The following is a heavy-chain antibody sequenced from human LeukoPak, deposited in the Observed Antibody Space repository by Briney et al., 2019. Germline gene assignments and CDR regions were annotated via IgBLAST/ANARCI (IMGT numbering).Heavy chain of an antibody. V-gene: IGHV1-2*02. J-gene: IGHJ6*03. CDR3: AKGWYRSGYDSDYYYYMDV. Sequence: ASVKVSCKASGYTFTGYYMHWVRQAPGQGLEWMGWINPNSGGTNYAQKFQGRVTMTRDTSISTAYMELSRLRSDDTAVYYCAKGWYRSGYDSDYYYYMDVWGKGTTVTVSS. CDR2: INPNSGGT. D-gene: IGHD5-12*01. CDR1: GYTFTGYY.